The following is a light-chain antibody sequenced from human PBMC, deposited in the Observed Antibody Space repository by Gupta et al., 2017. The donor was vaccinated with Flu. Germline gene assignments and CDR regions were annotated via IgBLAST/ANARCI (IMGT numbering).Light chain of an antibody. CDR3: SSYTSSSTLGV. CDR2: EVS. J-gene: IGLJ3*02. V-gene: IGLV2-14*01. Sequence: SAPPHPASATGCPGHPISLACPGISSDVGGYNYVSWYQQHPGKAPKLMIYEVSNRPSGVSNRFSGSKSGNTASLTISGLQAEDEADYYCSSYTSSSTLGVFGGGTKLTVL. CDR1: SSDVGGYNY.